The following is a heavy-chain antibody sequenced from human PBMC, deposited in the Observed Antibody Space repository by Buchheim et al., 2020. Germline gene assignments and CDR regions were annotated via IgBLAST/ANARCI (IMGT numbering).Heavy chain of an antibody. J-gene: IGHJ4*02. CDR1: GGSFSGYY. D-gene: IGHD2-8*01. CDR3: ARLPYCTNGVCEIAVAGVLDY. Sequence: QVQLQQWGAGLLKPSETLSLTCAVYGGSFSGYYWSWIRQPPGKGLEWIGEINHSGSTNYNPSLKSRVTISVDTSKNQFSLKLSSVTAADTAVYYCARLPYCTNGVCEIAVAGVLDYWGQGTL. CDR2: INHSGST. V-gene: IGHV4-34*01.